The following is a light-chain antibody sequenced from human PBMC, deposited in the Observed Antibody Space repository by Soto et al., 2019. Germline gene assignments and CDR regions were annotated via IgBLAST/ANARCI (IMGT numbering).Light chain of an antibody. CDR3: SSYTSSSTQF. Sequence: QSVLTQPASVSGSPGQSITISCTGTSSDVGGYNYVSWYQQHPGKAPKLMIYDVSNRPSGVSNRFSGSKSGNTASLTISGRQAEDEAEYYCSSYTSSSTQFFGTGTKRTVL. V-gene: IGLV2-14*01. CDR1: SSDVGGYNY. CDR2: DVS. J-gene: IGLJ1*01.